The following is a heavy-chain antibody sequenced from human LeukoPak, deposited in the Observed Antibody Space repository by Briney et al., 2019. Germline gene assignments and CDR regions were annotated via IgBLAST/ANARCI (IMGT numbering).Heavy chain of an antibody. J-gene: IGHJ4*02. V-gene: IGHV4-59*08. CDR3: ARLGDGYNNDY. CDR2: IYYSGST. D-gene: IGHD5-24*01. Sequence: SETLSLTCTVSGGSISSYYWSWIRQPPGKGLEWIGYIYYSGSTNYNPSLKSRVTISVDTSKNQFSLKLSSVTAADTAVYYCARLGDGYNNDYWGQGTLVTVSS. CDR1: GGSISSYY.